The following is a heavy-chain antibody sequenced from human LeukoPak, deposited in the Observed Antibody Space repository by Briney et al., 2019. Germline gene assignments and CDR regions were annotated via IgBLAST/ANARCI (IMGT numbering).Heavy chain of an antibody. V-gene: IGHV3-48*01. CDR3: ARGSFHYYPFF. CDR1: GLTFSRYS. J-gene: IGHJ4*02. D-gene: IGHD3-10*01. Sequence: GGSLRLSCAASGLTFSRYSMLWVRQAPGKGLQWVSYISSSGSTIYYADLVQGRFTISRDNARNALFLQMSNLGVDDTAVYYCARGSFHYYPFFWGQGTLVTVSS. CDR2: ISSSGSTI.